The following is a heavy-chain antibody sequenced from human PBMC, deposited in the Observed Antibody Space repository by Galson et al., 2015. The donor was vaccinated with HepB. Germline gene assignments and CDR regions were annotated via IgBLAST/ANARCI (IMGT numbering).Heavy chain of an antibody. CDR2: IRSKAYGGTT. J-gene: IGHJ4*02. D-gene: IGHD3-22*01. V-gene: IGHV3-49*04. CDR1: GFTFGDYA. Sequence: SLRLSCAGFGFTFGDYAMNWVRQAPGKGLEWVGFIRSKAYGGTTECAASVKGRFTISRDDSKSIAYLQMNSLKTDDTAVYYCTSHFDSSVYSHSLLHYWGQGTLVTVSS. CDR3: TSHFDSSVYSHSLLHY.